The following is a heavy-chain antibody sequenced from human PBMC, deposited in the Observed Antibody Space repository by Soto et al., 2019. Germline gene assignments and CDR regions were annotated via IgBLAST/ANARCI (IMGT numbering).Heavy chain of an antibody. CDR1: GGTFSTYT. V-gene: IGHV1-69*13. D-gene: IGHD3-22*01. J-gene: IGHJ5*02. CDR2: IIPMFGTT. Sequence: SVKVSCKASGGTFSTYTVGWVRQAPGQGLEWMGGIIPMFGTTNYAQEFQGRVTITADESTSTAYMELSSLRSEDTAVYYCARDVPRDNSGYFSDLWGQGTLVTVPS. CDR3: ARDVPRDNSGYFSDL.